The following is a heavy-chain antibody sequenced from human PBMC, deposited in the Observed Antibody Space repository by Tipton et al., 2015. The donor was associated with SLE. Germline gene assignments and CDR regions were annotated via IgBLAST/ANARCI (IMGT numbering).Heavy chain of an antibody. CDR2: IYYSGGT. J-gene: IGHJ5*02. CDR1: GGSIRSGGYY. D-gene: IGHD6-13*01. Sequence: LRLSCTVSGGSIRSGGYYWSWSRPHPGKGLEWIGYIYYSGGTYYTPSLKGRVTISVDTAKNQFSLKLSSGTAAAPAVYYCARGGGIAAAGPVSWFDPWGQGTLVTVSS. CDR3: ARGGGIAAAGPVSWFDP. V-gene: IGHV4-31*03.